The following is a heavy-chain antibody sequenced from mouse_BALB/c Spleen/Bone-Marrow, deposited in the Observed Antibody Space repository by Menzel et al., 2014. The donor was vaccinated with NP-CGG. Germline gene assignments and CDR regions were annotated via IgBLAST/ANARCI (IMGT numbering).Heavy chain of an antibody. D-gene: IGHD1-1*01. CDR3: ARYYNYYCDV. J-gene: IGHJ1*01. Sequence: QVQLQQPGAEVVKPGASVRLSCKTSGYTFTNYWMHWVKQRPGQGLEWIGDINPSNGRATYSEKFKSKATLTVDTSSSTAYMQLSSLTSEDSAVYYCARYYNYYCDVWGAGTTVTVSS. CDR2: INPSNGRA. V-gene: IGHV1S81*02. CDR1: GYTFTNYW.